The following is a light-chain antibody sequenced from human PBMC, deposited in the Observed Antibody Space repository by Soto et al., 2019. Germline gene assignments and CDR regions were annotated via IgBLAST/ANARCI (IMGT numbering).Light chain of an antibody. CDR2: GAS. V-gene: IGKV1-39*01. J-gene: IGKJ3*01. CDR3: QQSYTAVFT. Sequence: DLQMTQSPSSLSASVGDRVTITCRASQSIGNYLNWYQQKPGKAPNLLIYGASSLQSGVPSRFSGSGSDTDFTLTINSLQPEDFATYYCQQSYTAVFTFGPGTKVDIK. CDR1: QSIGNY.